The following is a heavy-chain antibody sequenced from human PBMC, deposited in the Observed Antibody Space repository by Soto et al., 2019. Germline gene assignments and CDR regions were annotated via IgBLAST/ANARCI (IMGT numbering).Heavy chain of an antibody. CDR3: ARTDRDFYGLDV. CDR1: GFTFRNYD. V-gene: IGHV3-13*05. Sequence: EVQLVESGGGLVQPGGSLRLSCEASGFTFRNYDRHWVRQGTGKGLEWVSGISAAGDPDYADSVEGRFTISRENAQNSFFLQMNSLRVGDTAVYYCARTDRDFYGLDVWGQGTTVIVPS. J-gene: IGHJ6*02. CDR2: ISAAGDP.